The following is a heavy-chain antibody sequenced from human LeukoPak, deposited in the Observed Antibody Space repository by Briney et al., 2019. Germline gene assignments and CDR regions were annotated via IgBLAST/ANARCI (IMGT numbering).Heavy chain of an antibody. CDR2: IHPGNSDT. CDR1: GYSFTSYW. CDR3: ARRRAVAGTYYFDY. J-gene: IGHJ4*02. Sequence: PGESLKISCKGSGYSFTSYWIAWVRQMPGKGLEWMGIIHPGNSDTRYSPSFQGQVTISADKSISTAYLQWSSLKASDIAMYYCARRRAVAGTYYFDYWGQGTLVTVSS. D-gene: IGHD6-19*01. V-gene: IGHV5-51*01.